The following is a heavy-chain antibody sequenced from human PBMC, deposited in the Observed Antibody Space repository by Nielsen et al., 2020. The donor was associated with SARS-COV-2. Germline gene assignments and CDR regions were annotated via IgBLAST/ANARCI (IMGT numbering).Heavy chain of an antibody. CDR3: ARGVELPHQPPAMDV. D-gene: IGHD2-15*01. J-gene: IGHJ6*02. CDR1: GFTFADYG. CDR2: LFSGGAT. V-gene: IGHV3-66*01. Sequence: GESLKISCAASGFTFADYGMSWVRQAPGKGLEWVSTLFSGGATHYADSVRDRFTISRDNSKNTLFLQMNSLRAEDTAVYYCARGVELPHQPPAMDVWGQGTTVTVSS.